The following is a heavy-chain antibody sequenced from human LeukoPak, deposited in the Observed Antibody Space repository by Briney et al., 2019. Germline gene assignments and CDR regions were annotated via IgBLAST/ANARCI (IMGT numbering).Heavy chain of an antibody. CDR3: AKTRQSMAAAGDYGGYYYYYYGMDV. D-gene: IGHD4-17*01. J-gene: IGHJ6*02. Sequence: ETLSLTCTVSGGSISSYYWSWVRQAPGKGLEWVSAISGSGGSTYYADSVKGRFTISRDNSKNTLYLQMNSLRAEDTAVYYCAKTRQSMAAAGDYGGYYYYYYGMDVWGQGTTVTVSS. V-gene: IGHV3-23*01. CDR1: GGSISSYY. CDR2: ISGSGGST.